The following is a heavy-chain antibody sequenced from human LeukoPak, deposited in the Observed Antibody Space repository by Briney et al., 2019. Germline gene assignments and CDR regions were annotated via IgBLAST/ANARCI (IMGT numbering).Heavy chain of an antibody. J-gene: IGHJ4*02. Sequence: GGSLRLSCAASGFTFRTYAMSWVRQAPGKGLEWVSSIRGSGESTYYADSVKGRFTISRDNSRNKVFLQMKSLTAEDTAVYYCAKEVRESAWFYFDYWGQGTLATVSS. V-gene: IGHV3-23*01. D-gene: IGHD3-10*01. CDR3: AKEVRESAWFYFDY. CDR1: GFTFRTYA. CDR2: IRGSGEST.